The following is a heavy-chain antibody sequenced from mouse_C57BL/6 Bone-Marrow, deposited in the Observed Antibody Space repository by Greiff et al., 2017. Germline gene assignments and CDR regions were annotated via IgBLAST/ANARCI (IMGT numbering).Heavy chain of an antibody. Sequence: QVQLQQSGAELVRPGTSVRMSCKASGYTFTNYWIGWAKQRPGHGLEWIGDIYPGGGYTNYNEKFKGKATLTADKSSSTAYMQFSSLTSEDSAIYYCARSYGSSEAWFAYWGQGTLVTVSA. V-gene: IGHV1-63*01. J-gene: IGHJ3*01. CDR2: IYPGGGYT. CDR1: GYTFTNYW. D-gene: IGHD1-1*01. CDR3: ARSYGSSEAWFAY.